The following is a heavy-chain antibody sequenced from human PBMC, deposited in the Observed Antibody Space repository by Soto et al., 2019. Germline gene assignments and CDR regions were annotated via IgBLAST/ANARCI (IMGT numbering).Heavy chain of an antibody. Sequence: QVQLVQSGAEVKKPGASVKVSCKASGYTFVTYGLSWVRQAPGQGLEWMGWITPYNDNTNYAQKLQGRVTMTTDTSTNRADMVLRSLRSDYTAVYYCARIYAFDSSGYYSYFDYWGQGTLVTVSS. CDR1: GYTFVTYG. D-gene: IGHD3-22*01. V-gene: IGHV1-18*01. CDR3: ARIYAFDSSGYYSYFDY. CDR2: ITPYNDNT. J-gene: IGHJ4*02.